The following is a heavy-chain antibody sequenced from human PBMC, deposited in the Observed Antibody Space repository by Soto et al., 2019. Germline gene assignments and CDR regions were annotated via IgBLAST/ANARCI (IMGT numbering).Heavy chain of an antibody. CDR2: IYPGDSDT. J-gene: IGHJ3*02. D-gene: IGHD5-12*01. Sequence: PGESLKISCKGSGYNFASCWIGWVRQMPGKGLEWMGIIYPGDSDTRYSPSFQGQVTISADKSIDTAYLQWSSLKASDTAMYYCTRSRVRDGYNPDAFDICSQGTMVTVSS. CDR1: GYNFASCW. V-gene: IGHV5-51*01. CDR3: TRSRVRDGYNPDAFDI.